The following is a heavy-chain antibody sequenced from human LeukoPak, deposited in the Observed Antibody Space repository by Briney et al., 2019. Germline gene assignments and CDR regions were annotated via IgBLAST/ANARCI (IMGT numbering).Heavy chain of an antibody. D-gene: IGHD3-3*01. V-gene: IGHV4-4*07. CDR2: IYTSGST. J-gene: IGHJ6*03. Sequence: SETLSLTCTVSGGSISNYYWSWIRQPAGEGLEWIGRIYTSGSTNYNPSLKSRVIMSVDTSKNQFSLKLSSVTAADTAVYYCAREVYDFWSGYSYYYYYMDVWGKGTTVTVSS. CDR1: GGSISNYY. CDR3: AREVYDFWSGYSYYYYYMDV.